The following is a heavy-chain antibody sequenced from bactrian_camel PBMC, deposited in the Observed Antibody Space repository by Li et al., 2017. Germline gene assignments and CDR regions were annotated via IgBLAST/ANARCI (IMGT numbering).Heavy chain of an antibody. Sequence: HVQLVESGGGSVQAGGSLRLSCAASGYTYSSYCMGWYRQAPGKEREGVAAIDSDGSTSYADSVKGRFAISKDSTKNTLYLQMNSLKPEDTAIYYCAASLGKAYYHEAFFLSRQRPNFGIVGQGTQVTVS. CDR1: GYTYSSYC. V-gene: IGHV3S53*01. D-gene: IGHD5*01. CDR2: IDSDGST. J-gene: IGHJ4*01.